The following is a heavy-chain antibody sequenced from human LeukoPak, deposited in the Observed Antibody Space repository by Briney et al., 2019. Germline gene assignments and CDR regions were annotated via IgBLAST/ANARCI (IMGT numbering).Heavy chain of an antibody. CDR1: GYTFTNYG. CDR3: AIAGGWAREDYKADAFDI. Sequence: ASVKVSCTASGYTFTNYGITWVRQAPGQGLEWMGWISPYNGNTDYAQNLQGRVTMTTDTSTTTAYMELRSLRVDDTAVYYCAIAGGWAREDYKADAFDIWGQGTMVTVSS. D-gene: IGHD6-19*01. V-gene: IGHV1-18*01. J-gene: IGHJ3*02. CDR2: ISPYNGNT.